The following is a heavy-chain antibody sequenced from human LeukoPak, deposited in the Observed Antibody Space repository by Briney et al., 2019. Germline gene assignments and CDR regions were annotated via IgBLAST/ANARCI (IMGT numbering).Heavy chain of an antibody. D-gene: IGHD2-2*02. CDR1: GGSISSGSYY. V-gene: IGHV4-61*02. J-gene: IGHJ4*02. CDR3: ARVCSSTSCYTKGFVDY. Sequence: PSQTLSLTCTVSGGSISSGSYYWSWIRQPAGKGLEWIGRIYTSGSTNYNPSLKSRVTISVDTSKNQFSLKLSSVTAADTAVYYCARVCSSTSCYTKGFVDYWGQGILVTVSS. CDR2: IYTSGST.